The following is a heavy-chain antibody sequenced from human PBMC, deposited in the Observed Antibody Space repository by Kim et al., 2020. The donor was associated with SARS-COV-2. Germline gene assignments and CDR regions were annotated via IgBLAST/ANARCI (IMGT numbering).Heavy chain of an antibody. V-gene: IGHV4-31*03. J-gene: IGHJ5*02. Sequence: SETLSLTCSVSGGSISSGVCYWSWIRQLPGKGLEWIGYIHYSGNTYYNPSLKSRVTISIDTSNNQFSLKLSSVTAADTAMYYCARVSGQFGWFDLWGQGTLVTVSS. CDR1: GGSISSGVCY. D-gene: IGHD3-10*01. CDR2: IHYSGNT. CDR3: ARVSGQFGWFDL.